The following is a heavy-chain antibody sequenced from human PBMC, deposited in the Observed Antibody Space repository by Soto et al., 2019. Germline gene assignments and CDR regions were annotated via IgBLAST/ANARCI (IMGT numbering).Heavy chain of an antibody. J-gene: IGHJ4*02. CDR2: ISSSNNI. CDR1: GFVFRSYS. Sequence: EVLLVESGGGLVKPGGSLRLSCAASGFVFRSYSMSWVRQAPGKGLEWVSAISSSNNIDYADSVKGRFRISRDNAKNSLFLEMNGLRGGDTAVYYCARAHVGSRWGYFDKWGQGALVTVSS. CDR3: ARAHVGSRWGYFDK. V-gene: IGHV3-21*01. D-gene: IGHD6-13*01.